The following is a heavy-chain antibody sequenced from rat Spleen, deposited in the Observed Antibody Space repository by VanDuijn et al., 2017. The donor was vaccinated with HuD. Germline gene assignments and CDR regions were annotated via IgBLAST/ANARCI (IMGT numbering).Heavy chain of an antibody. Sequence: EVQLVESGGGLVQPGRSMKLSCVASGFTFSTYGMAWVRQAPKKGLEWVATISYGDSSGHSSTYYRDSVKGRFTISRDNAKSTLYLQMNSLRSEDTATYYCTLLRRVAYWYFDFWGPGVMVTVSS. CDR3: TLLRRVAYWYFDF. J-gene: IGHJ1*01. D-gene: IGHD1-3*01. V-gene: IGHV5-29*01. CDR2: ISYGDSSGHSST. CDR1: GFTFSTYG.